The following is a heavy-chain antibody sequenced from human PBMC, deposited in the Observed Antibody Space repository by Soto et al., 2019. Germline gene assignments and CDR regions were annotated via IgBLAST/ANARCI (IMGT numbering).Heavy chain of an antibody. CDR1: GGSISIGGFY. V-gene: IGHV4-31*03. D-gene: IGHD5-12*01. J-gene: IGHJ4*02. CDR3: AAGGGLPRYY. CDR2: IYYSGST. Sequence: SESLSLTCTVSGGSISIGGFYWSWIRQHPGKGLEWIGYIYYSGSTYYNPSLKSRVTISVDTSKNQFSLKLSSVTAADTAVYCCAAGGGLPRYYWGQGTLVTVSS.